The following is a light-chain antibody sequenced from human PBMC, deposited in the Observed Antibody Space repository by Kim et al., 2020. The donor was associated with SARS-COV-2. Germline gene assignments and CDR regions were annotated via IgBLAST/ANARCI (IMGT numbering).Light chain of an antibody. V-gene: IGLV2-11*01. CDR2: VVS. Sequence: QSVTSTCTGTSSDGGDQNYGSWYQQHPGKAPELMMDVVSNRPSGVADRVSGTKSGNTASPTVSGLQAEDEADDDCCSYAGNYTDVVFGGGTQLTVL. CDR1: SSDGGDQNY. J-gene: IGLJ2*01. CDR3: CSYAGNYTDVV.